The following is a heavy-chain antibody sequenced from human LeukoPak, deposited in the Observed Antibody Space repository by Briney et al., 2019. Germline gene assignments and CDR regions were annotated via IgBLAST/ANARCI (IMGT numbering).Heavy chain of an antibody. J-gene: IGHJ4*02. D-gene: IGHD2-15*01. CDR1: GGSISSYY. CDR3: ARRGYCSGGSCYSFDY. V-gene: IGHV4-59*08. Sequence: SETLSLTCTVFGGSISSYYWSWIRQPPGKGLEWIGYIYYSGSTNYNPSLKSRVTISVDTSKNQFSLKLSSVTAADTAVYYCARRGYCSGGSCYSFDYWGQGTLVTVSS. CDR2: IYYSGST.